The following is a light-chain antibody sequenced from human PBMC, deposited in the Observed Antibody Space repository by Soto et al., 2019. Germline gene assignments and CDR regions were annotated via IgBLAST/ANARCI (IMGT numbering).Light chain of an antibody. CDR2: DAS. CDR3: QQRSNWPRIT. J-gene: IGKJ5*01. CDR1: QSVRSN. Sequence: EVVMTQSPATLSVSPGERVTLSCRASQSVRSNLAWYQQKPGQAPRLLIYDASNRATGIPARFSGSGSGTDFTLTISSLEPEDFAVYYCQQRSNWPRITFGQGTRLEI. V-gene: IGKV3-11*01.